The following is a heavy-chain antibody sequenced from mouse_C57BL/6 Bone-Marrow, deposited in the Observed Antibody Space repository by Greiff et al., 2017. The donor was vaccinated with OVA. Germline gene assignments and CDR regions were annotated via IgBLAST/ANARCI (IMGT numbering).Heavy chain of an antibody. V-gene: IGHV1-55*01. CDR3: AREDYYYGSSWAWFAY. D-gene: IGHD1-1*01. Sequence: QVQLQQPGAELVKPGASVKMSCKASGYTFTSYWITCVKQRPGQGLEWIGDIYPGSGSTNYNEKFKSKATLTVDTASSTAYMQLSSLTSDDSAVYYCAREDYYYGSSWAWFAYWGQGTLVTVSA. CDR2: IYPGSGST. J-gene: IGHJ3*01. CDR1: GYTFTSYW.